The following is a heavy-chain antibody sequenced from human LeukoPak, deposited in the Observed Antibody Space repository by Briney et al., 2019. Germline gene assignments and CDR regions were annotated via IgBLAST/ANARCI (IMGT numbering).Heavy chain of an antibody. CDR1: GGSISSGDYY. CDR3: ARIFRGADGSGSYYRTFDY. D-gene: IGHD3-10*01. CDR2: IYYSGST. V-gene: IGHV4-30-4*01. Sequence: PSQTLSLTCAVSGGSISSGDYYWSWIRQPPGKGLEWIGYIYYSGSTNYNPSLKSRVTISVDTSKNQFSLKLSSVTAADTAVYYCARIFRGADGSGSYYRTFDYWDQGTLVTVSS. J-gene: IGHJ4*02.